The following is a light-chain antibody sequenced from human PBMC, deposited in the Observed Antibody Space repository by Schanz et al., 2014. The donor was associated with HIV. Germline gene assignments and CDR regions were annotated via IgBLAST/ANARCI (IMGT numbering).Light chain of an antibody. V-gene: IGKV3-20*01. Sequence: EIVMTQSPVILSLSPGERATLSCRASQTVSSNSLGWYQQKRGQVPRLLIYSASRRANGIPDRFSGSGSGTDFTLTISSMEPEDSAVYYCQQYGASPWTFGQGTKVEMK. J-gene: IGKJ1*01. CDR1: QTVSSNS. CDR3: QQYGASPWT. CDR2: SAS.